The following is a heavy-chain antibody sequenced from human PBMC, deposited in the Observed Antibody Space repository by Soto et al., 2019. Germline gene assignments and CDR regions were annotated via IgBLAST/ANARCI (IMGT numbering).Heavy chain of an antibody. Sequence: SGPALVTPARSLTLACTFPWSSHNKNGMCVSWIRQPPGKALEWLALIDWDDDKYYSTSLKTRLTISKDTSKNQVVLTMTNMDPVDTATYYCARILKWRGVDYYYRYGMGVWGQGTTVTGSS. CDR1: WSSHNKNGMC. CDR3: ARILKWRGVDYYYRYGMGV. V-gene: IGHV2-70*01. J-gene: IGHJ6*02. CDR2: IDWDDDK. D-gene: IGHD3-3*01.